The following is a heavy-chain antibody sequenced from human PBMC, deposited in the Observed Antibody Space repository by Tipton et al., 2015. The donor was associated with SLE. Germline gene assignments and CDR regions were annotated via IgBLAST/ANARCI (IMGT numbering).Heavy chain of an antibody. D-gene: IGHD1-26*01. V-gene: IGHV4-61*02. CDR3: ASGGSGADAFDI. CDR2: IYTSGST. Sequence: LRLSCTVSGGSISSGSYYWSWIRQPAGKGLEWIGRIYTSGSTNYNPSLKSRVTISVDTSKNQFSLKLSSVTAADTAVYYCASGGSGADAFDIWGQGTMVTVSS. CDR1: GGSISSGSYY. J-gene: IGHJ3*02.